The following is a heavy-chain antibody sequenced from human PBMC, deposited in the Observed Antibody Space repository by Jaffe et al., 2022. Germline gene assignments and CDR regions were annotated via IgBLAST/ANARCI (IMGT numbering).Heavy chain of an antibody. CDR2: IYYSGST. CDR3: ARVDAYYDILTGYYYYYYMDV. CDR1: GGSISSYY. V-gene: IGHV4-59*01. D-gene: IGHD3-9*01. Sequence: QVQLQESGPGLVKPSETLSLTCTVSGGSISSYYWSWIRQPPGKGLEWIGYIYYSGSTNYNPSLKSRVTISVDTSKNQFSLKLSSVTAADTAVYYCARVDAYYDILTGYYYYYYMDVWGKGTTVTVSS. J-gene: IGHJ6*03.